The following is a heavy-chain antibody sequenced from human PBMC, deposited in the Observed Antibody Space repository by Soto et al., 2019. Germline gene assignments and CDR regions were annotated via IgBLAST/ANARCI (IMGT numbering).Heavy chain of an antibody. V-gene: IGHV1-69*01. J-gene: IGHJ6*02. D-gene: IGHD3-9*01. CDR3: ARDLTDSMDV. Sequence: VQVLESGGGLVQPGGSLRLSCAASGFTFSSYAISWVRQAPGRGLEWMGGIIPIFGTANYAQKFQGRVTITADESTSTAYMELSSLRSEDTAVYYCARDLTDSMDVWGQGTTVTVSS. CDR2: IIPIFGTA. CDR1: GFTFSSYA.